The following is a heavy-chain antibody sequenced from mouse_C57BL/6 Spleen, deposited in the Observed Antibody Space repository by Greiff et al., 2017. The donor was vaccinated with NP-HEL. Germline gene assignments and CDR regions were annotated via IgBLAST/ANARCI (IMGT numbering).Heavy chain of an antibody. CDR2: IYPGDGDP. V-gene: IGHV1-80*01. CDR3: AKGGGRYYFDY. J-gene: IGHJ2*01. CDR1: GYAFSSSW. Sequence: QVQLQPSGAELVKPGASVKISCKASGYAFSSSWMNWVKQRPGKGLEWLGQIYPGDGDPNYNGKFKGKATLTADKSSSTAYMQLSSLTSEDSAVYFCAKGGGRYYFDYWGQGTTLTVSS.